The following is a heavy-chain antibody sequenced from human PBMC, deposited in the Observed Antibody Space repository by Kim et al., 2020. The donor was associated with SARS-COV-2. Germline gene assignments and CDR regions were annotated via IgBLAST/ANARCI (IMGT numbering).Heavy chain of an antibody. CDR2: IYPGDSDT. Sequence: GESLKISCKGSGYSFTSYWIGLVRQMPGKGLEWMGIIYPGDSDTRYSPSFQGQVTISADKSISTAYLPWSSLKASDTAMYYWARSLWGDRTEYYYYVMDVWGQGTTVTVSS. CDR3: ARSLWGDRTEYYYYVMDV. D-gene: IGHD3-16*01. V-gene: IGHV5-51*01. J-gene: IGHJ6*02. CDR1: GYSFTSYW.